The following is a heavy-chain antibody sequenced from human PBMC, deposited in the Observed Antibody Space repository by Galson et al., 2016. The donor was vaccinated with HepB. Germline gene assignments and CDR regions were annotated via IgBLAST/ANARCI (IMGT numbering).Heavy chain of an antibody. CDR1: GFIFTNYW. Sequence: SLRLSCAASGFIFTNYWMHWVRQTPGKGLVWVSRVDLDGSGTSYADSVKGRFTISRDNAKNTLYLQMNSLMAEDTAVYYCGSVFEFWGQGALVTVSS. CDR3: GSVFEF. CDR2: VDLDGSGT. V-gene: IGHV3-74*01. J-gene: IGHJ4*02.